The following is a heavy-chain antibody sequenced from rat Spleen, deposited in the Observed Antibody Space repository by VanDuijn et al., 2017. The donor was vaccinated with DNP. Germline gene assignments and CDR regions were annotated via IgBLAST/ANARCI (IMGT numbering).Heavy chain of an antibody. CDR3: ARPDYYDGSYPHY. Sequence: EVQLVESGGDLVQPGRSLKLSCQASGFTFSDYYMAWVRQAPTRGLEWVAYISYDGDSTDYGDSVKGRFTISRDNAKSTLYLQMNSLRSEDMATYYCARPDYYDGSYPHYWGQGVMVTVSS. CDR1: GFTFSDYY. CDR2: ISYDGDST. D-gene: IGHD1-12*02. J-gene: IGHJ2*01. V-gene: IGHV5-22*01.